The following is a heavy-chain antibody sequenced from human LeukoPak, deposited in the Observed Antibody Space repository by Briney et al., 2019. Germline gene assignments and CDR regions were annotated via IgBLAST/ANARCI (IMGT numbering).Heavy chain of an antibody. Sequence: SETLSLTCTVSGASISSHYWSWVRQPAGKGLEWIGYIYYSGSTNYNPSLKSRVIISVDTSKNQFSLKLTSMTAADTAVYYCARGGSRIANWFDPWGQGIPVTVSS. CDR1: GASISSHY. J-gene: IGHJ5*02. V-gene: IGHV4-59*11. CDR2: IYYSGST. D-gene: IGHD2-15*01. CDR3: ARGGSRIANWFDP.